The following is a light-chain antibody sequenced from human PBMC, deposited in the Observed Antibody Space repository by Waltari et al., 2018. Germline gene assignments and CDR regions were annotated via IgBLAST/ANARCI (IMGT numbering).Light chain of an antibody. CDR3: QQYSSAPNT. V-gene: IGKV3-20*01. CDR2: GVS. CDR1: QSVSSTY. Sequence: DIVLTQSPGTLSLSPGERATLSCRASQSVSSTYLAWYQQKPVQAPRLLIYGVSSRATGIPDRFSGSGSGTDFTLTISRLDPEDFAVYFCQQYSSAPNTFGQGTKLEIK. J-gene: IGKJ2*01.